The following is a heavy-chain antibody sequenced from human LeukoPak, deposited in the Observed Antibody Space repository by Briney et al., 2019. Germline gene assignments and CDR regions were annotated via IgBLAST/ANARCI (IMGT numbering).Heavy chain of an antibody. CDR3: ARTPVTMVRGVCRIYYFDY. V-gene: IGHV4-34*01. J-gene: IGHJ4*02. D-gene: IGHD3-10*01. Sequence: SETLSLTCAVYGGSFSGYYWSWIRQPPGKGLEWIGEINHSGSTNYNPSLKSRVTISVDTSKNQFSLKLSSVTAADTAVYYCARTPVTMVRGVCRIYYFDYWGQGTLVTVSS. CDR2: INHSGST. CDR1: GGSFSGYY.